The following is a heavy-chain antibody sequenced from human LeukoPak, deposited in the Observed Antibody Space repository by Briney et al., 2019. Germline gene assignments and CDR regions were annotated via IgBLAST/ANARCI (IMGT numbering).Heavy chain of an antibody. CDR3: ARDVGPIVPAALVSNWFDP. V-gene: IGHV4-34*01. J-gene: IGHJ5*02. CDR2: INHSGST. CDR1: GGSFSGYY. D-gene: IGHD2-2*01. Sequence: SETLSLTCAVYGGSFSGYYWSWIRQPPGKGLEWIGEINHSGSTNYNPSLKGRVTISVDTSKNQFSLKLSSVTAADTAVYYCARDVGPIVPAALVSNWFDPWGQGTLVTVSS.